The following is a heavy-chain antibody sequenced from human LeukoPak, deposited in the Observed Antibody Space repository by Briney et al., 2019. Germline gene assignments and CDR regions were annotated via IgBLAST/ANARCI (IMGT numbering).Heavy chain of an antibody. CDR3: ATHTISGVVTYAFQM. V-gene: IGHV1-24*01. J-gene: IGHJ3*02. CDR2: FDREDGGT. Sequence: ASVKVSCTVSGYSGIELDMNWVRQAPGKGLEWMGGFDREDGGTIYARKFQGRVTMTEDTSTDTAYMELSSLTSEDTAVYYCATHTISGVVTYAFQMWGRGTLVTVSS. D-gene: IGHD3-3*01. CDR1: GYSGIELD.